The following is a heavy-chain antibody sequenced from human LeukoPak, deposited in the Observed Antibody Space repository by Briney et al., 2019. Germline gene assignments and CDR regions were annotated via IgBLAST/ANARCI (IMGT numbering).Heavy chain of an antibody. CDR3: ARGSSISWSPYYFEY. V-gene: IGHV4-61*01. J-gene: IGHJ4*02. Sequence: SETLSLTCTVSGGSVSSGSYYWSWIRQPPGKGLEWIGYIYSSGSTNYKPSLKSRVTISKDTSKNQFSLKLTSVTAADTSVYYCARGSSISWSPYYFEYWGQGTLVTVSS. CDR1: GGSVSSGSYY. CDR2: IYSSGST. D-gene: IGHD6-13*01.